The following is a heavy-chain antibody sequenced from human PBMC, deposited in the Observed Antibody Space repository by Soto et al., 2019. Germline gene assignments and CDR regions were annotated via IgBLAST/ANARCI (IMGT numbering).Heavy chain of an antibody. J-gene: IGHJ4*02. CDR1: GGSISSGGYY. D-gene: IGHD3-10*01. V-gene: IGHV4-31*03. CDR2: IYYSGST. Sequence: SETLSLTCTVSGGSISSGGYYWSWIRQHPGKGLECIGYIYYSGSTYYNPSLKSRVTISVDTSENQFSLKLSSVTAADTAVYYCARYGSGSYYPKTFDYWGQGTLVTVSS. CDR3: ARYGSGSYYPKTFDY.